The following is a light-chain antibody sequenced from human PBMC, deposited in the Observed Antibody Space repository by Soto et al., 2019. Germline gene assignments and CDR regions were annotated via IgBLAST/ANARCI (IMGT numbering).Light chain of an antibody. Sequence: EIVLTQSPATLSLSPGERAILSCRASQSVSTFLAWFQQKAGQAPRLLIYGASTRATGIPARFSGSGSGTEFTLTISGLQSEDFAVYYCQQYSIWRTFGQGTKVDIK. V-gene: IGKV3-15*01. CDR1: QSVSTF. CDR3: QQYSIWRT. J-gene: IGKJ1*01. CDR2: GAS.